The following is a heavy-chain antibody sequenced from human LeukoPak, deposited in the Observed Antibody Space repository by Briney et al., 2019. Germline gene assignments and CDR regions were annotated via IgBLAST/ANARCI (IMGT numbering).Heavy chain of an antibody. V-gene: IGHV4-59*01. CDR3: ARQSISGSSLSYFDY. D-gene: IGHD3-22*01. CDR2: MYDSGST. J-gene: IGHJ4*02. Sequence: SETLSLTCTVSGGSISSYYWSWIRQPPGKGLEWIGNMYDSGSTNYNPSLKSRVTISVDTSKNQCSLKLSSMTAPDMAVYYCARQSISGSSLSYFDYWGQGTLVNVSS. CDR1: GGSISSYY.